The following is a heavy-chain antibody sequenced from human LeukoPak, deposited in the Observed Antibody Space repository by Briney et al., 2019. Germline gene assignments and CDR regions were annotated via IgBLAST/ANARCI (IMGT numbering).Heavy chain of an antibody. CDR3: TRHRYTFDP. Sequence: SETLSLTCTVSGGSVSSGNYYWSWIRQPPGKGLEWIGYIYYSGSTNYNPSLKSRVTISVDTSKNQFSLKLTSVTAADTAVYYCTRHRYTFDPWGQGTLVTVSS. V-gene: IGHV4-61*01. D-gene: IGHD3-16*02. CDR2: IYYSGST. CDR1: GGSVSSGNYY. J-gene: IGHJ5*02.